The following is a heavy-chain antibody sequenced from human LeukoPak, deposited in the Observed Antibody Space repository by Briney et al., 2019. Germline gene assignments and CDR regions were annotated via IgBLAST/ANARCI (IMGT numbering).Heavy chain of an antibody. CDR2: IYYSGST. CDR3: ARDHSLNSSSWDNWFDP. CDR1: GGSISSSSYY. D-gene: IGHD6-13*01. J-gene: IGHJ5*02. V-gene: IGHV4-39*07. Sequence: SETLSLTCTVSGGSISSSSYYWGWIRQPPGKGLEWIGSIYYSGSTYYNPSLKSRVTISVDKSKNQFSLKLSSVTAADTAVYYCARDHSLNSSSWDNWFDPWGQGTLVTVSS.